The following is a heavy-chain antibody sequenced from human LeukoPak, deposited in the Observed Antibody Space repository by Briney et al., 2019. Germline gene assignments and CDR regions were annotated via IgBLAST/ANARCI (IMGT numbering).Heavy chain of an antibody. V-gene: IGHV3-7*01. D-gene: IGHD1-14*01. CDR1: GFIFTDSW. CDR2: IRHDGSQT. Sequence: GGSLRLSCAASGFIFTDSWMSWVRQAPGKGLEWVANIRHDGSQTYYLDSVKGRFTISRDNAKNGVYLDMNNLRGADTAVYYCATGATLFQFWGQGTLVTVSS. CDR3: ATGATLFQF. J-gene: IGHJ4*02.